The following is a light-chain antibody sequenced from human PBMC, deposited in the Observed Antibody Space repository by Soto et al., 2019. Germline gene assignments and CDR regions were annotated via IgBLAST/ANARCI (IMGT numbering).Light chain of an antibody. CDR2: GAS. CDR1: QSVSSSY. CDR3: QLYYISSWP. V-gene: IGKV3D-7*01. J-gene: IGKJ1*01. Sequence: IVMTQSPSTLSVSPGERATLSCRASQSVSSSYLACYQQKPGHAPMLLIYGASSRATGIPGRFSCSGAGTEFTLTLSSRPSKYFAVYFSQLYYISSWPFGQGTKVDIK.